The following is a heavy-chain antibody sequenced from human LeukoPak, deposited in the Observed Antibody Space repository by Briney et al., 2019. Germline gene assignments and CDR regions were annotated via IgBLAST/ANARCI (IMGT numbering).Heavy chain of an antibody. D-gene: IGHD3-9*01. CDR1: GGTFSSYA. J-gene: IGHJ6*02. CDR3: ARDDDDIHNYYGMDV. CDR2: IIPIFGTA. Sequence: ASVKVSCKASGGTFSSYAISWVRQAPGQGLEWMGGIIPIFGTANYAQKFQGRVTITADESTSTAYMELSSLRSEDTAVYHCARDDDDIHNYYGMDVWGQGTTVTVSS. V-gene: IGHV1-69*13.